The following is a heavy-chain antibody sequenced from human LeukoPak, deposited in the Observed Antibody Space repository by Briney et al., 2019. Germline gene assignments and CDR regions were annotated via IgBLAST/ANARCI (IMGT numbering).Heavy chain of an antibody. V-gene: IGHV3-30-3*01. CDR3: ARDAKRGAFSTFDY. CDR1: GFTFGNYA. CDR2: ITHNGGTQ. J-gene: IGHJ4*02. D-gene: IGHD2/OR15-2a*01. Sequence: GGSLRLSCEASGFTFGNYAIHWVRQVPGEGLEWVAIITHNGGTQYHADSVKGRFTISRDNSQSTVFLQMNSLRPEDTAVYYCARDAKRGAFSTFDYWGREPLFTVSS.